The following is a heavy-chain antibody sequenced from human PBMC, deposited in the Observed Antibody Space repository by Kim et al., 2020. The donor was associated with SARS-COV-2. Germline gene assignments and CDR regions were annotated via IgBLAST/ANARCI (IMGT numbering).Heavy chain of an antibody. CDR3: ARGPDYDFWSGYYTPPDY. V-gene: IGHV3-11*01. J-gene: IGHJ4*02. CDR1: GFTFSDYY. Sequence: GGSLRLSCAASGFTFSDYYMSWIRQAPGKGLEWVSYISSSGSTIYYADSVKGRFTISRDNAKNSLYLQMNSLRAEDTAMYYCARGPDYDFWSGYYTPPDYWGQGTLVTVSS. CDR2: ISSSGSTI. D-gene: IGHD3-3*01.